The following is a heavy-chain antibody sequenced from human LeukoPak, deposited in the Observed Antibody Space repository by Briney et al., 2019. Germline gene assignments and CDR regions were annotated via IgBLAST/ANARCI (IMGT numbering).Heavy chain of an antibody. J-gene: IGHJ4*02. CDR1: GGSISGYY. CDR3: ARTISTVTTPRGGKYYFDY. Sequence: PSETLSLTCTVSGGSISGYYWSWIRQSPGKGLEWIGYIYYTGITAYNPSLGSRVTISVDRSNNQFSLRLTSVTAADTAVYYCARTISTVTTPRGGKYYFDYWGQGTLVTVSS. CDR2: IYYTGIT. D-gene: IGHD4-17*01. V-gene: IGHV4-59*08.